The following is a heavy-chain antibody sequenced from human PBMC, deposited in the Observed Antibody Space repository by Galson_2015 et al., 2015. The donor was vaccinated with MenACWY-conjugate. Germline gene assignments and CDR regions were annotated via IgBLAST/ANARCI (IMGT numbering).Heavy chain of an antibody. CDR1: GASISSHY. CDR2: IRDTGSL. D-gene: IGHD7-27*01. J-gene: IGHJ4*02. Sequence: ETLSLTCTVSGASISSHYWSWFRQPPGQGLEWIAYIRDTGSLKDNPSLKGRVTMSADKSNNQFSLRLISVTAADTAVYYCARIPTWGSSFGYFDYWGQGILVAVSS. CDR3: ARIPTWGSSFGYFDY. V-gene: IGHV4-59*08.